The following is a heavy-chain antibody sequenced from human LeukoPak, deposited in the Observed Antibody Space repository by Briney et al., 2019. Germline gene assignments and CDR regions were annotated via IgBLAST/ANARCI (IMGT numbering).Heavy chain of an antibody. CDR1: GYTLTELS. V-gene: IGHV1-24*01. D-gene: IGHD6-19*01. Sequence: GASVKVSCKVSGYTLTELSMHWVRQAPGKGLEWMGGFDPEDGETIYAQKFQGRVTMTEDTSTDTAYMELSSLRSEDTAVYYCATLIAVAGNAAFDYWGQGTLVTVSS. J-gene: IGHJ4*02. CDR2: FDPEDGET. CDR3: ATLIAVAGNAAFDY.